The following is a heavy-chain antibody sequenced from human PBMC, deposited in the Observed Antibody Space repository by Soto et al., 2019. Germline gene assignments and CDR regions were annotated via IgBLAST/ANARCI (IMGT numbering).Heavy chain of an antibody. Sequence: SETLSLTCAVYGGSFSGYYWSWIRQPPGKGLEWIGEINHSGSTNYNPSLKSRVTISVDTSKNQFSLKLSSVTAADTAVYYCARDYYGSGSPHGTARYMDVWGKGTTVTVSS. CDR3: ARDYYGSGSPHGTARYMDV. CDR1: GGSFSGYY. J-gene: IGHJ6*03. D-gene: IGHD3-10*01. CDR2: INHSGST. V-gene: IGHV4-34*01.